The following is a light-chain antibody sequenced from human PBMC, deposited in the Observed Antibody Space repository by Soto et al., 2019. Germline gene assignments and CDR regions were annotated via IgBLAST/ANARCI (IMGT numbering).Light chain of an antibody. V-gene: IGKV3-15*01. J-gene: IGKJ4*01. CDR3: QQYNNWPLALT. Sequence: EIVMTQSPATLSVSPGERATLSCRASQSVSSNLARYQQKPGQAPRLLIYGASTRATGIPARFSGSGSGTEFTLTISSLQSEDFAVFYCQQYNNWPLALTFGGGTKVEIE. CDR1: QSVSSN. CDR2: GAS.